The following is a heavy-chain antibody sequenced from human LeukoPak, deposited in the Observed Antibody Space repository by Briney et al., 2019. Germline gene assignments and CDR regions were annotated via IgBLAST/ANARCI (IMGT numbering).Heavy chain of an antibody. D-gene: IGHD6-13*01. J-gene: IGHJ4*02. CDR1: GYTFASYG. Sequence: GASVKVSCKASGYTFASYGIDWVRQAPGQGLEWMGWISGYNDDTYYAQNLQGRVTMTTDTSTITAYMELRSLTSDDTALYYCARDTARTTTAGGPDYWGQGTLVTVSS. CDR3: ARDTARTTTAGGPDY. V-gene: IGHV1-18*01. CDR2: ISGYNDDT.